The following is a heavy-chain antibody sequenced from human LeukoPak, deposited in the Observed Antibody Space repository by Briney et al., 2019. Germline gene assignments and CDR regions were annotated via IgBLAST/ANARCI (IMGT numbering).Heavy chain of an antibody. CDR1: GFTFDDYA. Sequence: PGGSLRLSCAASGFTFDDYAMHWVRQAPGKGLEWVSGISWNSGSIGYADSVKGRFTISRDNAKNSLYLQMNSLRAEDTALYYCARDNYYDSSGSFDYWGQGTLVTVFS. CDR2: ISWNSGSI. J-gene: IGHJ4*02. D-gene: IGHD3-22*01. V-gene: IGHV3-9*01. CDR3: ARDNYYDSSGSFDY.